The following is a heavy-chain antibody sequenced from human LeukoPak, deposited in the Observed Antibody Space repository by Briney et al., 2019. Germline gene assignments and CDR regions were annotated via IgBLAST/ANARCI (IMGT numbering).Heavy chain of an antibody. J-gene: IGHJ4*02. CDR1: GGTFSTYA. Sequence: ASVKVSCKASGGTFSTYAISWVRQAPGQGLEWMGGIIPIFGTANYAQKFQGRVTITADESTSTAYMELSSLRSEDTAVYYCARGVTIFGSTSFDYWGQGTLVTVSS. CDR2: IIPIFGTA. D-gene: IGHD3-3*01. CDR3: ARGVTIFGSTSFDY. V-gene: IGHV1-69*13.